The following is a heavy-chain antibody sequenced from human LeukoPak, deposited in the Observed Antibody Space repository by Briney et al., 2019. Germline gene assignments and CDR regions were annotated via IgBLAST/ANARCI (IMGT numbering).Heavy chain of an antibody. CDR1: GGSISSGGYS. CDR3: ARGTYYYDSSGYYYWFDP. D-gene: IGHD3-22*01. V-gene: IGHV4-30-2*01. J-gene: IGHJ5*02. CDR2: IYHSGST. Sequence: ASETLSLTCVVSGGSISSGGYSWSWIRQPPGKGLEWIGYIYHSGSTYYNPSLKSRVTISVDRSKNQFSLKLSSVTAADTAVYYCARGTYYYDSSGYYYWFDPWGQGTLVTVSS.